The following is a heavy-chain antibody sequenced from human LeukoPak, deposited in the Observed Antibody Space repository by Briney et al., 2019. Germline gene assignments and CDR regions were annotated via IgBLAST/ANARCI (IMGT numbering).Heavy chain of an antibody. J-gene: IGHJ4*02. D-gene: IGHD6-19*01. CDR1: GYTFTSYD. Sequence: ASVKVSCKASGYTFTSYDVNWVRQAPGQGLEWMGWINPNSGGTNYAQKFQAWVTMTRDTSISTAYMELSRLRSDDAAVYYCARDAGSGWYVLDYWGQGTLVTVSS. V-gene: IGHV1-2*04. CDR2: INPNSGGT. CDR3: ARDAGSGWYVLDY.